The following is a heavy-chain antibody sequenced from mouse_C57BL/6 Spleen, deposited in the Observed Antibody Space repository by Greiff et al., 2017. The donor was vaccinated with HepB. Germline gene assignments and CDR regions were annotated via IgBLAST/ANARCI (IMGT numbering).Heavy chain of an antibody. CDR2: IDPYDSET. Sequence: QVQLQQPGAELVRPGSSVKLSCKASGYTFTSYWMHWVKQRPIQGLEWIGNIDPYDSETHYNQKFKDKATLTVDKSSSTAYMQLSSLTSEDSAVYYCARGAGSWFAYWGQGTLVTVSA. CDR1: GYTFTSYW. J-gene: IGHJ3*01. D-gene: IGHD2-2*01. CDR3: ARGAGSWFAY. V-gene: IGHV1-52*01.